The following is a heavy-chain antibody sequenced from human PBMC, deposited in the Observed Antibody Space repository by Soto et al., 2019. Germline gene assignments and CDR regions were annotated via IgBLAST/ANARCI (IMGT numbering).Heavy chain of an antibody. Sequence: SETLSLTCTVSGGSISSGDYYWSWIRQPPGKGLEWIGYIYYSGSTYYNPSLKCRVTISVDTSKNQFSLKLSSVTAADTAVYYCASRRDGYNLSWFDPWGQGTLVTVSS. V-gene: IGHV4-30-4*01. CDR2: IYYSGST. D-gene: IGHD5-12*01. J-gene: IGHJ5*02. CDR1: GGSISSGDYY. CDR3: ASRRDGYNLSWFDP.